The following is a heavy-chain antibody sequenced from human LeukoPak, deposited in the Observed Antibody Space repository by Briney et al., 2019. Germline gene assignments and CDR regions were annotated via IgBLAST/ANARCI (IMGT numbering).Heavy chain of an antibody. CDR2: VNLQGSI. J-gene: IGHJ4*02. CDR1: GGSITSTNY. CDR3: AREGGPYRPLDY. V-gene: IGHV4-4*02. Sequence: SETLSLTCGVSGGSITSTNYWTWVRQPPGKGLEWIGEVNLQGSINYNPSLMGRVAISVDMSENHISLQLTSVTAADTAVYYCAREGGPYRPLDYSGQGTLVTVSS.